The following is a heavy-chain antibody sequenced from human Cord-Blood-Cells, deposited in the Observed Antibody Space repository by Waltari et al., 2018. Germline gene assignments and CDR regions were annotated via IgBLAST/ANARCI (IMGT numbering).Heavy chain of an antibody. D-gene: IGHD2-2*03. Sequence: QVQLVAFGGGVVQPGWSLRLSCAASGFTFSSYAMHWVRQAEGKGVEWVAVMWYDGSNQYYADSVKGRFTISRYNSKNTLYLQRNSLRAEDTAVYYCARVRWIFEAFDIWGQGTMVTVSS. CDR2: MWYDGSNQ. J-gene: IGHJ3*02. CDR1: GFTFSSYA. CDR3: ARVRWIFEAFDI. V-gene: IGHV3-30-3*01.